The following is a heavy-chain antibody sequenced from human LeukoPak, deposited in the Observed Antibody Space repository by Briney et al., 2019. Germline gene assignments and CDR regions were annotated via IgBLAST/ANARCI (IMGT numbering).Heavy chain of an antibody. J-gene: IGHJ6*02. D-gene: IGHD4-11*01. CDR3: ATMTTVTSYGMDV. V-gene: IGHV3-21*01. CDR2: ISSSSSYI. Sequence: GGSLRLSCAASGFTFSSYSMNWVRQALGKGLEWVSSISSSSSYIYYADSVKGRFTISRDNAKNSLYLQMNSLRAEDTAVYYCATMTTVTSYGMDVWGQGTTVTVSS. CDR1: GFTFSSYS.